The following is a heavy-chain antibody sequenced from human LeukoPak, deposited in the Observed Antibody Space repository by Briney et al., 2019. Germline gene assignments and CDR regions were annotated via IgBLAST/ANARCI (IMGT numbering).Heavy chain of an antibody. D-gene: IGHD3-10*01. Sequence: PSETLSLTCAVYGGSFSGYYWSWIRQPTGKGLEWIGEINHSGSTNYNPSLKSRVTISVDTSKNQFSLKLSSVTAADTAVYYCARKAGTYYYGSGSYFNFDYWGQGTLVTVSS. V-gene: IGHV4-34*01. CDR2: INHSGST. J-gene: IGHJ4*02. CDR3: ARKAGTYYYGSGSYFNFDY. CDR1: GGSFSGYY.